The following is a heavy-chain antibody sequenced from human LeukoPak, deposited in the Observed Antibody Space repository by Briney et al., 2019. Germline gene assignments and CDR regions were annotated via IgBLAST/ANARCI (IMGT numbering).Heavy chain of an antibody. V-gene: IGHV4-34*01. Sequence: SETLSLTCAVYGGSFSGYYWSWIRQPPGKGLEWIGEINHSGSTNYNPSLKSRVTISVDTSKNQFSLTLSSVTAADTAVYYCARVPSSGHNDYWGQGTLVTVSS. CDR3: ARVPSSGHNDY. CDR1: GGSFSGYY. D-gene: IGHD3-22*01. J-gene: IGHJ4*02. CDR2: INHSGST.